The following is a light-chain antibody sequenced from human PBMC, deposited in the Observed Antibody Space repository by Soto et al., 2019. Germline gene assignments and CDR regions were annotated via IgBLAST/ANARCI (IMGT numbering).Light chain of an antibody. Sequence: QSALTQPASVSGSPGQSITISCTGTSRDIGSYNYVSWYQQHPGKAPKLMIYGVNERPSGVSNRFSGSKSANTASLTISGLQAADEADYYCTSYATSNTVIFGGGTKLTVL. CDR2: GVN. J-gene: IGLJ2*01. V-gene: IGLV2-14*01. CDR1: SRDIGSYNY. CDR3: TSYATSNTVI.